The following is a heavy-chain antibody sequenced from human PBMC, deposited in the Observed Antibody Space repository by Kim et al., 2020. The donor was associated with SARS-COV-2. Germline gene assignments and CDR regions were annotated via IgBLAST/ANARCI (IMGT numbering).Heavy chain of an antibody. V-gene: IGHV5-51*01. D-gene: IGHD3-3*01. CDR2: IYPGDSDT. CDR3: ARWPSNYVLRFLEWLTPDAFDI. CDR1: GYSFTSYW. Sequence: GESLKISCKGSGYSFTSYWIGWVRQMPGKGLEWMGIIYPGDSDTRYSPSFQGQVTISADKSISTAYLQWSSLKASDTAMYYCARWPSNYVLRFLEWLTPDAFDIWGQGTMVTVSS. J-gene: IGHJ3*02.